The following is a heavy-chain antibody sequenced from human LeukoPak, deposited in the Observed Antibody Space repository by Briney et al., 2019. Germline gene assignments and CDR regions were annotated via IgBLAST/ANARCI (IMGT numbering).Heavy chain of an antibody. CDR2: ISGNGGVI. CDR3: ARGAQPDTASFDY. V-gene: IGHV3-11*01. J-gene: IGHJ4*02. CDR1: GFTFSDNY. D-gene: IGHD5-18*01. Sequence: GGSLRLSCAASGFTFSDNYMTWVRQAPGKGLEWLSYISGNGGVIQYADSVKGRFTVSRDNAKKSLYLQMNSLRAEDSALYYCARGAQPDTASFDYWGQGTLVTVSS.